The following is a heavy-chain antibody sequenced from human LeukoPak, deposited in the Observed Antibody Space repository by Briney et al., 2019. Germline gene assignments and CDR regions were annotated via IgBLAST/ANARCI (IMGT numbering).Heavy chain of an antibody. CDR2: ISAYNGNT. J-gene: IGHJ6*02. CDR1: GYTFTSYG. CDR3: ARGPRYSSSWYYYYGMDV. Sequence: GASVKVSCKAPGYTFTSYGISWVRQAPGQGLEWMGWISAYNGNTNYAQKLQGRVTMTTDTSTSTAYMELRSLRSDDTAVYYCARGPRYSSSWYYYYGMDVWGQGTTVTVSS. D-gene: IGHD6-13*01. V-gene: IGHV1-18*01.